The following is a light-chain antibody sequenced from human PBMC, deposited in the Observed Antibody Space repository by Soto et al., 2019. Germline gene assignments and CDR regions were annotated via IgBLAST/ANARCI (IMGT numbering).Light chain of an antibody. CDR3: CSLAGGNIFRV. J-gene: IGLJ2*01. CDR2: DVS. CDR1: SSDVGGYDY. V-gene: IGLV2-11*01. Sequence: QSALTQPRSVSGSPGQSVTISCTGTSSDVGGYDYVSWYQHHPGKAPKFIIFDVSSRPSGVPGRFSGSKSGNTAYLTISGLQAEDEADYYCCSLAGGNIFRVFGGGTKLTVL.